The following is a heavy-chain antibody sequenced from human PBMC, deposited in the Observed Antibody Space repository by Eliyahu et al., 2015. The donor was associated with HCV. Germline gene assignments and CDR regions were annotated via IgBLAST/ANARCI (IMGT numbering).Heavy chain of an antibody. CDR3: ARRAPLSWFDP. Sequence: QVQLQQWGAGLLKPSETLSLTCAVYGGSFSGYYWSWIRQPPGKGLEWIGEINHSGSTNYNPSLKSRVTISVDTSKNQFSLKLSSVTAADTAVYYCARRAPLSWFDPWGQGTLVTVSS. J-gene: IGHJ5*02. CDR2: INHSGST. V-gene: IGHV4-34*01. D-gene: IGHD3-10*01. CDR1: GGSFSGYY.